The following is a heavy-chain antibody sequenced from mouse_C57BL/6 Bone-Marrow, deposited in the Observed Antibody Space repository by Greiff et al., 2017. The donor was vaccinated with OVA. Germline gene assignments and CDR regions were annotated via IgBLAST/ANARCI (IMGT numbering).Heavy chain of an antibody. CDR2: IDPENGDT. CDR3: ARSRVTTVVAHDY. V-gene: IGHV14-4*01. D-gene: IGHD1-1*01. J-gene: IGHJ2*01. CDR1: GFNIKDDY. Sequence: EVQLQQSGAELVRPGASVKLSCTASGFNIKDDYMHWVKQRPEQGLEWIGWIDPENGDTEYASKFQGKATITADTSSNTAYLQLSSLTSEDSAVYYCARSRVTTVVAHDYWGQGTTLTVSS.